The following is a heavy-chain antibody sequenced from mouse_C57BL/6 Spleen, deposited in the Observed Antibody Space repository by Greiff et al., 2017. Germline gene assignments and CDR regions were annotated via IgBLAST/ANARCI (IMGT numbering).Heavy chain of an antibody. J-gene: IGHJ4*01. Sequence: EVMLVESGGGLVKPGGSLKLSCAASGFTFSDYGMHWVRQAPEKGLEWVAYISSGSSTLYYADTVKGRFTISRDNAKNTLFLQMPSLRSEDTAMYYCARGDYDAMDYWGQGTSVTVSS. CDR2: ISSGSSTL. V-gene: IGHV5-17*01. CDR1: GFTFSDYG. CDR3: ARGDYDAMDY.